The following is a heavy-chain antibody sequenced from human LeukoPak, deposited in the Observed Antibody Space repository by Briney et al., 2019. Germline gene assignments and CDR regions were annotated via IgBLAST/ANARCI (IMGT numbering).Heavy chain of an antibody. CDR2: ISSSASTI. V-gene: IGHV3-11*01. CDR3: ARMYSSSSSYFDY. D-gene: IGHD6-6*01. CDR1: GFTFSDYY. J-gene: IGHJ4*02. Sequence: PGGSLRLSCAASGFTFSDYYMSWVRQAPGKGLEWVSYISSSASTIYYANSVKGRFTTSRDNAKNSLYLQMNSLRAEDTAVYYCARMYSSSSSYFDYWGQGTLVTVSS.